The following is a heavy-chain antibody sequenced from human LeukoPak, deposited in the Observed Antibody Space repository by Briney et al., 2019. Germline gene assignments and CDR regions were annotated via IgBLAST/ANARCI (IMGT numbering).Heavy chain of an antibody. D-gene: IGHD1-26*01. J-gene: IGHJ6*02. CDR1: GDSFSSNSAA. Sequence: SQTLSLTCALSGDSFSSNSAAWDWLRQSPSRGLEWLGRTYYRSKLYNDYAVSVKSRITITPDTSKNQFSLQLNSVTPEDTAVYYCAREEGATRGYYYGMDVWGQGTTVTVSS. CDR2: TYYRSKLYN. V-gene: IGHV6-1*01. CDR3: AREEGATRGYYYGMDV.